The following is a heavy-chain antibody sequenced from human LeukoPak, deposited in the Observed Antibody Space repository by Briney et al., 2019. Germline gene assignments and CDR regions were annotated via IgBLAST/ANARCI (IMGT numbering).Heavy chain of an antibody. CDR3: ARVLDSSGWYAFDY. V-gene: IGHV3-20*04. CDR1: GFTFDDYG. CDR2: INWNGGST. Sequence: PGGSLRLSCAASGFTFDDYGMSWVRQAPGKGLEWVSGINWNGGSTGYADSVKGRLTISRDNAKNSLYLQMNSLRAEDTALYYCARVLDSSGWYAFDYWGQGTLVTVSS. J-gene: IGHJ4*02. D-gene: IGHD6-19*01.